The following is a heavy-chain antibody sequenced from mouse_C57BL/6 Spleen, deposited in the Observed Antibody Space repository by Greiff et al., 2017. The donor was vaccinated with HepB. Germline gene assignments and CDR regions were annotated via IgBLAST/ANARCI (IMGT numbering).Heavy chain of an antibody. CDR1: GYSITSGYY. J-gene: IGHJ4*01. D-gene: IGHD2-5*01. CDR3: ASLSNYEAMDY. CDR2: ISYDGSN. V-gene: IGHV3-6*01. Sequence: ESGPGLVKPSQSLSLTCSVTGYSITSGYYWNWIRQFPGNKLEWMGYISYDGSNNYNPSLKNRISITLDTSKNQFFLKLNSVTTEDTATYYCASLSNYEAMDYWGQGTSVTVSS.